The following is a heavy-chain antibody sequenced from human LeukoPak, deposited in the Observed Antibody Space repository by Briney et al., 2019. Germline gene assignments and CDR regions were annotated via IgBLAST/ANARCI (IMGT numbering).Heavy chain of an antibody. J-gene: IGHJ3*02. D-gene: IGHD6-13*01. Sequence: ASETLSLTCTVSGGPMSSHYWNWIRQPPGKGLEWIGYIYDSGSTKYNPSLKSRVTISIDTSKNQFSLKATSATAADTAVYYCARDKYSGSWYGAFDIWGQGTMVTVSS. CDR2: IYDSGST. CDR3: ARDKYSGSWYGAFDI. CDR1: GGPMSSHY. V-gene: IGHV4-59*11.